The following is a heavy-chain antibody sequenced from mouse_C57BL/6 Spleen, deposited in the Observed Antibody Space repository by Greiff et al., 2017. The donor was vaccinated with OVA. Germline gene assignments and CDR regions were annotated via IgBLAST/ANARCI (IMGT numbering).Heavy chain of an antibody. J-gene: IGHJ2*01. V-gene: IGHV14-4*01. Sequence: EVQLQQSGAELVRPGASVKLSCTASGFNIKDDYMHWVKQRPEQGLEWIGWIDPENGDTEYASKFQGKATITADTSSNTAYLQLSSLTSEDTAVYYCTMDFKTFDYWGQGTTLTVSS. CDR3: TMDFKTFDY. CDR1: GFNIKDDY. CDR2: IDPENGDT.